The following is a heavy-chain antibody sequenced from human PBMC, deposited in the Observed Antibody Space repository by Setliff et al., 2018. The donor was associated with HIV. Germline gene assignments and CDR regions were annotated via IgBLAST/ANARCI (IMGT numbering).Heavy chain of an antibody. CDR3: ARGGAVSAADTNY. Sequence: PSETLSLTCIVSGASISSQYWSWIRQPAGKGLEWIGRVYSSGNTNYNPSFKSRVTISVDTSKNQFSLSLNSVTAADTAVYFCARGGAVSAADTNYWGQGTLVTVSS. V-gene: IGHV4-4*07. CDR1: GASISSQY. D-gene: IGHD6-13*01. J-gene: IGHJ4*02. CDR2: VYSSGNT.